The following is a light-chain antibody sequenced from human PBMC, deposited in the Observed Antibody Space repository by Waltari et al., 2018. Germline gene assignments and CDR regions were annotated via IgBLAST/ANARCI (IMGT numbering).Light chain of an antibody. CDR2: DVS. J-gene: IGLJ1*01. CDR3: SSYTSSSTLV. CDR1: SSDVGGYNY. V-gene: IGLV2-14*01. Sequence: QSALTQPASVSGSPGQSITISCTGSSSDVGGYNYVSWYQQHPGKAPKLMFFDVSKRPSGVSYRFSGSKSGHTASLSISGLQAEDEADYFCSSYTSSSTLVFGTGTKVTVL.